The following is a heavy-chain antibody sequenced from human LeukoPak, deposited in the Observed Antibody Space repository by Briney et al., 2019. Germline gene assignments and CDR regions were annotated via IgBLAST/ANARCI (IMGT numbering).Heavy chain of an antibody. CDR2: MNPNSGNT. CDR3: AREEKGSSSPAN. V-gene: IGHV1-8*01. J-gene: IGHJ4*02. CDR1: GYTFTSYD. Sequence: ASVKVSCKAPGYTFTSYDINWVRQATGQGLEWMGWMNPNSGNTGYAQKFQGRVTMTRNTSISTAYMELSSLRSEDTAVYYCAREEKGSSSPANWGQGTLVTVSS. D-gene: IGHD6-13*01.